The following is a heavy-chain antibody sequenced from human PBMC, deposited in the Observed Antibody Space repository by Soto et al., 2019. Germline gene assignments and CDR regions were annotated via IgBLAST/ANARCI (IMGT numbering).Heavy chain of an antibody. Sequence: QTLSLTCALSGDSVSSNTAAWNWIRSSPSRGLEWLGRTYYRSNWRHDYAVSVKSRITVNPDTSKNHFSLQLNSVTPDDTAVYYCARGVAGSGFDLWGQGTLVTVSS. CDR2: TYYRSNWRH. V-gene: IGHV6-1*01. CDR1: GDSVSSNTAA. D-gene: IGHD6-19*01. CDR3: ARGVAGSGFDL. J-gene: IGHJ4*02.